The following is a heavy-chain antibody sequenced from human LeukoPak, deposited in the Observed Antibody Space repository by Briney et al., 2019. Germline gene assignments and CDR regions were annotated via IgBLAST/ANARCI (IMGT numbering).Heavy chain of an antibody. CDR2: IYYSGST. Sequence: SETLSLTCTVSGGSITSYYWSWIRQPPGKGLEWIGYIYYSGSTKYNPSLKSRVTISVDTSKNQFSLRLSSVTAADTAVYYCARDWGVSARPGYMDVWGKGTTVTVSS. V-gene: IGHV4-59*01. CDR3: ARDWGVSARPGYMDV. CDR1: GGSITSYY. J-gene: IGHJ6*03. D-gene: IGHD6-6*01.